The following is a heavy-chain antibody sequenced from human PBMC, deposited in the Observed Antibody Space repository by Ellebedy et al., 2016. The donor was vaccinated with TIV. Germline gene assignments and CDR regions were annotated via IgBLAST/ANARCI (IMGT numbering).Heavy chain of an antibody. V-gene: IGHV3-9*01. Sequence: SLKISCAASGFNFDDYAMHWVRQAPGKDLEWVSGISWNSGSVNYADSVKGRFTISRDNVNDSLHLQMNSLRPEDTAFYYCVKDKSVSGFSFWFFDLWGRGTLATVSS. J-gene: IGHJ2*01. CDR3: VKDKSVSGFSFWFFDL. D-gene: IGHD3-22*01. CDR1: GFNFDDYA. CDR2: ISWNSGSV.